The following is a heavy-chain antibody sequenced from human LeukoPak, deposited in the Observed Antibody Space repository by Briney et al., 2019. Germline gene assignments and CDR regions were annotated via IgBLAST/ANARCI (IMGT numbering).Heavy chain of an antibody. D-gene: IGHD5-24*01. CDR3: ATSRGATIRPFDY. CDR1: GFTFSSYS. V-gene: IGHV3-21*04. J-gene: IGHJ4*02. Sequence: GGSLRLSCAASGFTFSSYSMNWVRQAPGKGLEWVSSISSSSSYIYYADSVKGRFTISRDNAMNSLYLQMNSLRAEDTAVYYCATSRGATIRPFDYWGQGTLVTVSS. CDR2: ISSSSSYI.